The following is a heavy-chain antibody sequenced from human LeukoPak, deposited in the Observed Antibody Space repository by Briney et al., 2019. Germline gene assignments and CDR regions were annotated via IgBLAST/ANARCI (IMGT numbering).Heavy chain of an antibody. D-gene: IGHD3-10*01. Sequence: PSQTLSLTCTVSGGSISSGGYYWSWIRQPPGKGLEWIGYIYHSGSTYYNPSLKSRVTISVDRSKNQFSLKLSSVTAADTAVYYCARAYYYGSGSYAFDIWGQGTMVTVSS. CDR3: ARAYYYGSGSYAFDI. CDR1: GGSISSGGYY. V-gene: IGHV4-30-2*02. J-gene: IGHJ3*02. CDR2: IYHSGST.